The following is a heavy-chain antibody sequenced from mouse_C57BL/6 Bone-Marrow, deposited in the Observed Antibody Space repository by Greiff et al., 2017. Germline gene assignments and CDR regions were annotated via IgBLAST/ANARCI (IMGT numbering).Heavy chain of an antibody. V-gene: IGHV3-1*01. Sequence: EVKLVESGPGMVKPSQSLSLTCTVTGYSITSGYDWHWIRHFPGNKLEWMGYISYSGSTNYNPSLKSRISITHDTSKNHVFLKLNSVTTEDTATYYCARDRTTVVERYWYFDVWGTGTTVTVSS. J-gene: IGHJ1*03. CDR2: ISYSGST. CDR3: ARDRTTVVERYWYFDV. CDR1: GYSITSGYD. D-gene: IGHD1-1*01.